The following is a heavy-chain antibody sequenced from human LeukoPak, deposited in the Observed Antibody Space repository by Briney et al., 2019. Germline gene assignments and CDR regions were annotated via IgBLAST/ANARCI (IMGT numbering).Heavy chain of an antibody. J-gene: IGHJ4*02. CDR1: GFTFSSHW. CDR3: EADDSSHDY. V-gene: IGHV3-7*01. D-gene: IGHD3-22*01. Sequence: GGSLRLSCAASGFTFSSHWMSWVRQAPGKGLEWVANIKQDGSEKYYVDSVKGRFTISRDNAKNSLYLQMNGLRAEDTAVYYCEADDSSHDYWGQGTLVTVSS. CDR2: IKQDGSEK.